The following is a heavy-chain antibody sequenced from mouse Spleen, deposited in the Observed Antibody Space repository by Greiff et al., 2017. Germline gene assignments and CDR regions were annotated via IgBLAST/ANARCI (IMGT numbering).Heavy chain of an antibody. V-gene: IGHV2-4-1*01. D-gene: IGHD1-2*01. CDR3: ARMNSLLRLYWYFDV. CDR1: GFSLTNYA. J-gene: IGHJ1*01. CDR2: IWSDGST. Sequence: VKLQESGPGLVAPSQSLSITCTVSGFSLTNYAVHWVRQSPGKGLEWLGVIWSDGSTDYNAAFISRLSISKDNSKSQVFFKMNSLQADDTAIYYCARMNSLLRLYWYFDVWGAGTTVTVSS.